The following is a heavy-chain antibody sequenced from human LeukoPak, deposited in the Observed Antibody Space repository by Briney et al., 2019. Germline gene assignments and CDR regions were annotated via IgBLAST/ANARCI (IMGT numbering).Heavy chain of an antibody. V-gene: IGHV3-74*01. D-gene: IGHD3-9*01. CDR1: GFTFSSYW. J-gene: IGHJ4*02. CDR2: INSDGSST. Sequence: GGSLRLSCAASGFTFSSYWMHWVRQAPGKGLVWVSRINSDGSSTSYADSVKGRFTISRDNAKNTLYLQMNSLRAEDAAVYYCAREPYDILTGYYNRLDYWGQGTLVTVSS. CDR3: AREPYDILTGYYNRLDY.